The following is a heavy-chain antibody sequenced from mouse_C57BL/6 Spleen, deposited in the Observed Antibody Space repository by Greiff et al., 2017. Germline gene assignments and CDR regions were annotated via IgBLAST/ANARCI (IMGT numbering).Heavy chain of an antibody. CDR3: ARRNYGNYLDY. Sequence: QVQLQQPGAELVMPGASVKLSCKASGYTFTSYWLHWVKQRPGQGLEWIGEIDPSDSYTNYNQKFKGKSTLTVDKSSSTAYIQLSSLTSEDSAVYYCARRNYGNYLDYWGQGTSVTVSS. D-gene: IGHD2-1*01. J-gene: IGHJ4*01. CDR2: IDPSDSYT. CDR1: GYTFTSYW. V-gene: IGHV1-69*01.